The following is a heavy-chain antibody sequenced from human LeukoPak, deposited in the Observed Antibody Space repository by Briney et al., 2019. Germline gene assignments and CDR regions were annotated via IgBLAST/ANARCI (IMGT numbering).Heavy chain of an antibody. CDR3: ARDQYTAMVTDY. V-gene: IGHV3-53*05. D-gene: IGHD5-18*01. Sequence: GGSLRLSCAASGFTVSSNYMSWVRQAPGKGLEWVSDIYSGGSTSYADSVKGRFTISRDNSKNTLYLQMNSLRAEDTAVYYCARDQYTAMVTDYWGQGTLVTVSP. J-gene: IGHJ4*02. CDR1: GFTVSSNY. CDR2: IYSGGST.